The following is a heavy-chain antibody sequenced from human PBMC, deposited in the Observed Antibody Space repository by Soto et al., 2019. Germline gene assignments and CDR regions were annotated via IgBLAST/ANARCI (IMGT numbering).Heavy chain of an antibody. CDR1: GGSVMAPDW. CDR3: ARVRQGCSANNCYFDP. CDR2: VHISGHS. J-gene: IGHJ5*01. V-gene: IGHV4-4*02. Sequence: SETLSLTCTLSGGSVMAPDWWNWVRQSPDKGLEWIAEVHISGHSNYNPSLRSRVSVSIDSSKNQFYLNLNSVTAADTAIYYCARVRQGCSANNCYFDPWGQGTQVTVSS. D-gene: IGHD1-1*01.